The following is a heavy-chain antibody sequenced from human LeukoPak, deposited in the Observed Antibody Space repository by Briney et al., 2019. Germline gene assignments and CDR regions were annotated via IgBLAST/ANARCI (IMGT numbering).Heavy chain of an antibody. D-gene: IGHD3-22*01. J-gene: IGHJ4*02. CDR3: ARGARYYYDTSGSGPRHFDY. CDR1: GGSISSSSYY. V-gene: IGHV4-39*01. Sequence: SETLPLTCTVSGGSISSSSYYWGWIRQPPGKGLEWIGSIYYSGSTYYNSSLKGRVTVSVDTSKNQFSLKLTSVTAADTAVYYCARGARYYYDTSGSGPRHFDYWGQGTLVAVSS. CDR2: IYYSGST.